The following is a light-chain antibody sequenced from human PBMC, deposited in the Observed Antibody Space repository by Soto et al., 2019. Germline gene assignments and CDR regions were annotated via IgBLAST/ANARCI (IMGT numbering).Light chain of an antibody. CDR1: ESISIY. Sequence: DIQMTQSPASLSASVGDRVTITCRASESISIYLNWYQQKPGKAPKFLIYGASSLQSGVPSRFSGSRSGTDFTLTISSLQREDFATYYCQQSYMTPNTFGRGTKLEIK. V-gene: IGKV1-39*01. CDR3: QQSYMTPNT. J-gene: IGKJ2*01. CDR2: GAS.